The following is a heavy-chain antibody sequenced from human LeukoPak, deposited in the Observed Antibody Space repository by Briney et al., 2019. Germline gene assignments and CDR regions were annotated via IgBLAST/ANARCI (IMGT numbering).Heavy chain of an antibody. CDR1: GFTFSSYG. CDR2: IWNDGSNK. D-gene: IGHD3-22*01. J-gene: IGHJ3*02. Sequence: PGGSLRLSCAASGFTFSSYGMHWVRQAPGKGLEWVAVIWNDGSNKYYADSVKGRFIISRDNSKNTLYLQMNSLRAEDTAVYYCARIHSLYYYDSSGYGAFDIWGQGTMVTVSS. V-gene: IGHV3-33*01. CDR3: ARIHSLYYYDSSGYGAFDI.